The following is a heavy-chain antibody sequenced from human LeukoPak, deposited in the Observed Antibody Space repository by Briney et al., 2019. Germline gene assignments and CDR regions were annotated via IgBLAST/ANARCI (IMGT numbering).Heavy chain of an antibody. CDR1: GGTFSSYA. Sequence: SVKVSCKASGGTFSSYAISWVRQAPGQGLEWMGGIIPIFGTANYAQKFQGRVTITADESTSTAYMELSSLRSEDTAVYYCAREDIRGYSYGAHWGDYWDQGTLVTVSS. V-gene: IGHV1-69*13. CDR3: AREDIRGYSYGAHWGDY. D-gene: IGHD5-18*01. J-gene: IGHJ4*02. CDR2: IIPIFGTA.